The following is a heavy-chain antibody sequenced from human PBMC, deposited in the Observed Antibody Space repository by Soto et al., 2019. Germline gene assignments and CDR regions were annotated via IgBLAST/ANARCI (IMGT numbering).Heavy chain of an antibody. CDR2: ISLSGASA. CDR3: AKGHGDESRFDP. CDR1: GFTFTSHA. J-gene: IGHJ5*02. V-gene: IGHV3-23*01. D-gene: IGHD4-17*01. Sequence: GGSLRLSCAASGFTFTSHAMYWIRQAPGRGLEWVSKISLSGASADYVDSVKGRLTITRDTSKNILYLQMNSLRVEDTAIYYCAKGHGDESRFDPWGQGTLVTVSS.